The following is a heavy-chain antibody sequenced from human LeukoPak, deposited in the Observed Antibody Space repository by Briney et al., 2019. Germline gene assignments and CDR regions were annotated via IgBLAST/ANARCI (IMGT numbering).Heavy chain of an antibody. J-gene: IGHJ4*02. V-gene: IGHV5-51*01. D-gene: IGHD6-13*01. CDR1: GYSFTSYW. Sequence: GESLKISCKGSGYSFTSYWVAWVRQMPGKGLEWMEVIYPSDSDTRYSPSFQGQVTISADKSITTAFLQWGSLKASDTAIYYCAAGDGYFDYWGQGTLVTVSS. CDR2: IYPSDSDT. CDR3: AAGDGYFDY.